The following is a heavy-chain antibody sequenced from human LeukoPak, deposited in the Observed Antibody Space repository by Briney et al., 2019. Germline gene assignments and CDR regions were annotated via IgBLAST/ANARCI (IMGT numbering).Heavy chain of an antibody. CDR1: GYSFTSYW. J-gene: IGHJ4*02. CDR2: IHPGVSDT. V-gene: IGHV5-51*01. CDR3: ARLGGSSSGYPYYFDY. D-gene: IGHD3-22*01. Sequence: GESLKISCKGSGYSFTSYWIGWVRQMPGKGLEWMGIIHPGVSDTRYSPSFQGQVTISADKSISTAYLQWSSLKASDTAMYYCARLGGSSSGYPYYFDYWGQGTLVTVSS.